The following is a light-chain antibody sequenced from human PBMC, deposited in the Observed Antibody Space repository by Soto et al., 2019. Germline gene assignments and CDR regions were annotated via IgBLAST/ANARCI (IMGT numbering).Light chain of an antibody. J-gene: IGKJ1*01. Sequence: DIQMTQSPSTLSASVGDRVIITCRVSQTISTWVAWYQHKTGKAPXLLXYDASSFESGVPSRFSGGGSWTEFTLTISSLQPDDFATYYCHQYHTYSTFGQGTKVDIK. CDR3: HQYHTYST. CDR1: QTISTW. CDR2: DAS. V-gene: IGKV1-5*01.